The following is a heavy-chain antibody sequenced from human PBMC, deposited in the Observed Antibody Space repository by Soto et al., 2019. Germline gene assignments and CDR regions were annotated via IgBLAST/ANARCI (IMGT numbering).Heavy chain of an antibody. J-gene: IGHJ6*02. Sequence: ASVKVSCKASGYTFTSYYIHWVRQAPVQGLEWMGIINPSGGSTSYAQKFQGRVTMTRDTSTSTVYMELSSLRSEDTAVYYCARDLTGSGWYGVVNYYYYGMDVWGQGTTVTVSS. D-gene: IGHD6-19*01. CDR3: ARDLTGSGWYGVVNYYYYGMDV. V-gene: IGHV1-46*01. CDR1: GYTFTSYY. CDR2: INPSGGST.